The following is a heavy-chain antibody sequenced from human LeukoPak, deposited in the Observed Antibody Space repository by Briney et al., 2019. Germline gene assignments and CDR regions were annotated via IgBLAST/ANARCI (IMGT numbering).Heavy chain of an antibody. CDR3: ARDNGSGSYGY. CDR2: IYYSGST. J-gene: IGHJ4*02. V-gene: IGHV4-59*01. CDR1: GGSISSYY. D-gene: IGHD3-10*01. Sequence: PSETLSLTCTVSGGSISSYYWSWIRQPPGKGLEWIGYIYYSGSTNYNPSHKSRVTISVDTSKNQFSLKLSSVTAADTAVYYCARDNGSGSYGYWGQGTLVIVSS.